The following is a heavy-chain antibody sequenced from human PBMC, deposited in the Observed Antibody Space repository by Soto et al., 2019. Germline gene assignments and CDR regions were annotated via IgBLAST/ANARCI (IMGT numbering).Heavy chain of an antibody. J-gene: IGHJ4*02. CDR1: GFTVSSNY. D-gene: IGHD3-16*01. V-gene: IGHV3-53*04. Sequence: PGGSLRLSCAASGFTVSSNYMSWVRQAPGKGLEWVSVIYSGGSTYYADSVKGRFTISRHNSKNTLYLQMNSLRAEDTAVYYCARGSYYDYDWGGFDYWGQGTLVTVSS. CDR3: ARGSYYDYDWGGFDY. CDR2: IYSGGST.